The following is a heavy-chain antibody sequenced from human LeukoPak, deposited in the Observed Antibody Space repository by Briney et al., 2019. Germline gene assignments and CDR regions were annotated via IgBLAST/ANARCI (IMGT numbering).Heavy chain of an antibody. Sequence: SETLSLTCTVSGGSISSYYWSWIRQPPGKGLVWIGYIYYSGSTNYNPSLKSRVTISVDTSKNQFSLKLSSVTAADTAVYYCGRDAGGLFDYWGQGTLVTVSS. CDR2: IYYSGST. CDR1: GGSISSYY. J-gene: IGHJ4*02. D-gene: IGHD3-10*01. V-gene: IGHV4-59*01. CDR3: GRDAGGLFDY.